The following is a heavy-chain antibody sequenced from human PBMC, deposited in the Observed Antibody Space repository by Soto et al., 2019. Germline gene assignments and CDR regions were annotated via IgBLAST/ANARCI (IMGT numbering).Heavy chain of an antibody. J-gene: IGHJ5*02. CDR1: GFTFSNYW. D-gene: IGHD1-26*01. CDR3: ARDWDT. Sequence: EVQLVESGGGLVQPGGSLRLSCAASGFTFSNYWMNWARQIPGEGLEWVAHIKGDGSEKHYVGSEKGRFIVSRDNAKNLLYLQLNSLKVEDTAIYYCARDWDTWGQGTLVTVSS. V-gene: IGHV3-7*01. CDR2: IKGDGSEK.